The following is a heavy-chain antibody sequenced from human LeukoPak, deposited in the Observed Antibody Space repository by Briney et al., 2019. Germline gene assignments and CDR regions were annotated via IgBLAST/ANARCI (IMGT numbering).Heavy chain of an antibody. CDR1: GGSISSGSYY. CDR2: IYTSGST. D-gene: IGHD5/OR15-5a*01. CDR3: ARDGVYGGFDY. J-gene: IGHJ4*02. Sequence: SETLSLTCTVSGGSISSGSYYWSWIRQPAGKGLEWIGRIYTSGSTNYNPSLKSRVTISVDTSKNQFSLRLSSVTAADTAVYYCARDGVYGGFDYWGQGTLVTVSS. V-gene: IGHV4-61*02.